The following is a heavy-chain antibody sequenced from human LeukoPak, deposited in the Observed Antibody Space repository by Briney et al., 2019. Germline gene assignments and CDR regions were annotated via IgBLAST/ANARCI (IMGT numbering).Heavy chain of an antibody. J-gene: IGHJ4*02. CDR3: ARELDLYNWNYGGGYYFDY. CDR1: GFTFSDYY. CDR2: ISSSGSTI. Sequence: GGSLRLSCAASGFTFSDYYMSWIRQAPGKGLEWVSYISSSGSTIYYADSVKGRFTISRDNAKNSLHLQMNSLRAEDTAVYYCARELDLYNWNYGGGYYFDYWGQGTLVTVSS. V-gene: IGHV3-11*04. D-gene: IGHD1-7*01.